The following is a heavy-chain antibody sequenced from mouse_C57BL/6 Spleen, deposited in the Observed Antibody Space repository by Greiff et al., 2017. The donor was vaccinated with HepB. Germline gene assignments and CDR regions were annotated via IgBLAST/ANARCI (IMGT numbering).Heavy chain of an antibody. D-gene: IGHD2-1*01. CDR3: ARVTTGAY. CDR1: GYTFTGYW. CDR2: INPSNGGT. Sequence: VQLQQSGTDLVKPGASVKLSCKASGYTFTGYWMHWVKQRPGKGLEWIGYINPSNGGTNYTEKFKSKATLTVDKSSNTAYMQLSSRKSEDSAVYYCARVTTGAYWGQGTLVTVSA. V-gene: IGHV1-53*01. J-gene: IGHJ3*01.